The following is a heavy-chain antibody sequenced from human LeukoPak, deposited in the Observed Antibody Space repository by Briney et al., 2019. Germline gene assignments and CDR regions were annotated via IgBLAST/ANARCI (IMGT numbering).Heavy chain of an antibody. J-gene: IGHJ4*02. CDR3: ARDRGSGDGDFDY. V-gene: IGHV3-21*06. CDR2: TSSSSNYI. D-gene: IGHD1-26*01. Sequence: PGGSLRLSCAASGFTFSAYSMNWVRQAPGKGLEWVSSTSSSSNYIYYADSVKGRFTISRDNAKNSVYLQMNSLRAEDTAVYYCARDRGSGDGDFDYWGQGILVTVSS. CDR1: GFTFSAYS.